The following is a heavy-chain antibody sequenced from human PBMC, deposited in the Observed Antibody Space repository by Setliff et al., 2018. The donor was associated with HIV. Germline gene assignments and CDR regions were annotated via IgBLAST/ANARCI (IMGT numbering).Heavy chain of an antibody. Sequence: SETLSLTCTVSGDPINSHFWTWIRPSPRKGLEWIGYISSTGAAWYNPSLKSRVTMSIDTSKIHFSLTLSSVSGADTALYYCARGGKRAFDIWGQGAMVTVSS. CDR2: ISSTGAA. CDR3: ARGGKRAFDI. V-gene: IGHV4-59*11. J-gene: IGHJ3*02. CDR1: GDPINSHF.